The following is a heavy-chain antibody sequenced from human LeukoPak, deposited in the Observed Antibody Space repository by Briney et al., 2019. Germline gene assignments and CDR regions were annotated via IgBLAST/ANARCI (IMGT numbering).Heavy chain of an antibody. CDR1: GFTFSNYE. J-gene: IGHJ4*02. CDR3: ARDQDYVWGSYPVDY. CDR2: ISSSSSYI. D-gene: IGHD3-16*01. Sequence: GGSLRLSCAASGFTFSNYEMNWVRQAPGKGLEWVSSISSSSSYIYYADSVKGRFTISRDNAKNSLYLQMNSLRAEDTAVYYCARDQDYVWGSYPVDYWGQGTLVTVSS. V-gene: IGHV3-21*01.